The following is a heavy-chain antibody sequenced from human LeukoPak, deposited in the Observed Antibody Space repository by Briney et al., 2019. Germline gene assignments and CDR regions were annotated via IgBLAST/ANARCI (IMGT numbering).Heavy chain of an antibody. V-gene: IGHV1-2*02. CDR3: AREAGITMIVVPHFDY. D-gene: IGHD3-22*01. J-gene: IGHJ4*02. Sequence: ASVKVSRKAPGYTFTGYYMHWVRQAPGQGLEWMGWINPNSGGTNYAQKFQGRVTMTRDTSISTAYMELSRLRSDDTAVYYCAREAGITMIVVPHFDYWGQGTLVTVSS. CDR2: INPNSGGT. CDR1: GYTFTGYY.